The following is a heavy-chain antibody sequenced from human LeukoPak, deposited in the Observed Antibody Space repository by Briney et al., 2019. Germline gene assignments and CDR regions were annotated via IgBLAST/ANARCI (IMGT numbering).Heavy chain of an antibody. CDR3: ARPGGSGSYNWFDP. V-gene: IGHV4-34*01. CDR1: GGSFSGYY. D-gene: IGHD3-10*01. J-gene: IGHJ5*02. CDR2: INHSGNT. Sequence: SETLSLTCAVYGGSFSGYYWSWIRQPPGKGLEWIGEINHSGNTNYNPSLKSRVTISVDTSKNQFSLKLSSVTAADTAVYYCARPGGSGSYNWFDPWGQGTLVTVSS.